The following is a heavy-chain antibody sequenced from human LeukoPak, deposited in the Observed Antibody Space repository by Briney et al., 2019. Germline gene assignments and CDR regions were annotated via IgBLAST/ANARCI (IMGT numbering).Heavy chain of an antibody. CDR2: ISANNGNTKYNT. CDR1: GYTFTSYG. Sequence: ASVKVSCKASGYTFTSYGISWVRQAPGQGLEWMGWISANNGNTKYNTKYAQNLQGRVTMTTDIPTSTAYMELRTLRSDDTAVYYCARDRDRSGSQSYWGQGTLVTVSS. V-gene: IGHV1-18*01. J-gene: IGHJ4*02. CDR3: ARDRDRSGSQSY. D-gene: IGHD1-26*01.